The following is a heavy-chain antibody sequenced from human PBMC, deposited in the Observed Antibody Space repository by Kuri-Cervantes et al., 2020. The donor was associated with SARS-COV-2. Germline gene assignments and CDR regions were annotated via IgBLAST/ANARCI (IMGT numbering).Heavy chain of an antibody. CDR2: IWYDGSNK. J-gene: IGHJ5*02. V-gene: IGHV3-33*01. CDR1: GFTFSSYG. D-gene: IGHD3-16*02. Sequence: GGSLRLSCAASGFTFSSYGMHWVRQAPGKGLEWVAVIWYDGSNKYYADSVKGRFTISRDNAKNSLYLQMNSLRAEDTAVYYCARDHGIPLYYDYVWGSYRYRHNWFDPWGQGTLVTVSS. CDR3: ARDHGIPLYYDYVWGSYRYRHNWFDP.